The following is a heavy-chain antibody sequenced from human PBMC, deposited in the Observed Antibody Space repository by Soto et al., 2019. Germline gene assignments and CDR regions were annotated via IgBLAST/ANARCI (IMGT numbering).Heavy chain of an antibody. CDR3: ARGIFGSGTANDY. V-gene: IGHV3-74*01. Sequence: EVQLVESGGGLVQPGGSLRLSCAASGFTFSGSWMHWVRQAPGKGLVWVSRINGDGSGTSYADFVKGRFTISRDDAKNTLFLQMNVLRAEDTDVYYCARGIFGSGTANDYWGQGPLVTVSS. J-gene: IGHJ4*02. CDR1: GFTFSGSW. D-gene: IGHD3-10*01. CDR2: INGDGSGT.